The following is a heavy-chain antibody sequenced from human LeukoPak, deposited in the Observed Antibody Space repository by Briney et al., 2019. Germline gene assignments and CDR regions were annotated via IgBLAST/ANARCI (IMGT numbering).Heavy chain of an antibody. J-gene: IGHJ6*02. Sequence: GASVKVSCKASGGTFSRFTISWVRQAPGQGFEWMGGITPIFGTANFAQKFQGRVSITADESTSTAFMELSSLRSEDTAVYYCARALWAGDYYYGMDVWGQGTTVTVSS. CDR1: GGTFSRFT. D-gene: IGHD2-21*01. CDR3: ARALWAGDYYYGMDV. CDR2: ITPIFGTA. V-gene: IGHV1-69*13.